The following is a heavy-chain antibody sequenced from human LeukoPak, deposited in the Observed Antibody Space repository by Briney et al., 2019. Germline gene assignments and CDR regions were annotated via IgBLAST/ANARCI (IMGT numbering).Heavy chain of an antibody. V-gene: IGHV3-23*01. J-gene: IGHJ4*02. D-gene: IGHD6-19*01. CDR2: ISGSGGST. Sequence: GGALRLSCAASGFTFSSYAMSWVRQAPGKGLEWVSSISGSGGSTYYADSVKGRFTISRDNSKNTPFLQMNSLRAEDTAVYYCAKRAVPGNAFFDNWGQGTLVTVSS. CDR3: AKRAVPGNAFFDN. CDR1: GFTFSSYA.